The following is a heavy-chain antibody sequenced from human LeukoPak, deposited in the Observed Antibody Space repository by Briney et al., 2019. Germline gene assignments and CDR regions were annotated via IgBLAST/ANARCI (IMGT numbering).Heavy chain of an antibody. CDR2: ITWNGGTI. CDR1: GFTFDDYA. D-gene: IGHD3-10*01. V-gene: IGHV3-9*01. Sequence: GGSLRLSCAASGFTFDDYALHWVRQPPGKGLEWVSGITWNGGTIGYADSVKGRFTISRDNAKNSLSLQMNSLRAEDTAVYYCARDATMVPLYYYYYMDVWGKGTTVTVSS. J-gene: IGHJ6*03. CDR3: ARDATMVPLYYYYYMDV.